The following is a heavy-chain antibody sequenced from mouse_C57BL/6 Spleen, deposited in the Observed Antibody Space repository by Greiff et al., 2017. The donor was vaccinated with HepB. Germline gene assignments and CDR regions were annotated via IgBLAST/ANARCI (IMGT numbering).Heavy chain of an antibody. CDR3: ASDQLRYYFDY. D-gene: IGHD4-1*02. CDR2: ISDGGSYT. V-gene: IGHV5-4*01. Sequence: EVQGVESGGGLVKPGGSLKLSCAASGFTFSSYAMSWVRQTPEKRLEWVATISDGGSYTYYPDNVKGRFTISRDNAKNNLYLQMSHLKSEDTAMYYCASDQLRYYFDYWGQGTTLTVSS. J-gene: IGHJ2*01. CDR1: GFTFSSYA.